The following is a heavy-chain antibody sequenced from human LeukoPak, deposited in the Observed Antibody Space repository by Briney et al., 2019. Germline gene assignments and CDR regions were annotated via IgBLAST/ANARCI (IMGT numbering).Heavy chain of an antibody. J-gene: IGHJ4*02. Sequence: GGSLRLSCAASGFTFSSYAMSWVRQAPGKGLEWASAISGSGGSTYYADSVKGRFTISRDNSKNTLYLQMNSLRAEDTAVYYCARTEWLLSQDYWGQGTLVTVSS. D-gene: IGHD3-3*01. V-gene: IGHV3-23*01. CDR3: ARTEWLLSQDY. CDR1: GFTFSSYA. CDR2: ISGSGGST.